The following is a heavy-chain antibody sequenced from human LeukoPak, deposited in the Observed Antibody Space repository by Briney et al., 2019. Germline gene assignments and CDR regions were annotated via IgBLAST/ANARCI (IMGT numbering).Heavy chain of an antibody. Sequence: GGSLRLSCAASGFTFSSYWMSWVRQAPGKGLEWVANIKQDGSEKYYVDSVKGRFTISRDNAKNSLYLQMNSLRAEDTAVYYCATFPLVVPAAISWFAGYYYYYGMDVWGQGTTVTVSS. CDR2: IKQDGSEK. V-gene: IGHV3-7*01. CDR3: ATFPLVVPAAISWFAGYYYYYGMDV. CDR1: GFTFSSYW. J-gene: IGHJ6*02. D-gene: IGHD2-2*02.